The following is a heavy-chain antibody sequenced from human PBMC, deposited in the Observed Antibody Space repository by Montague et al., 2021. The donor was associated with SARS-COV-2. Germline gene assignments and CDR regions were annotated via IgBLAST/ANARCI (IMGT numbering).Heavy chain of an antibody. Sequence: PPLVKPTQTLTLTCTFSGFSLSTSGMCVSWIRLPPGKALEWLARIDWDDDKYYSTSLKTRLTISKDTSKNQVVLTMTNMDPVDTATYYCARIRYDILTGYQTLFDYWGQGTLVTVSS. CDR1: GFSLSTSGMC. CDR3: ARIRYDILTGYQTLFDY. D-gene: IGHD3-9*01. V-gene: IGHV2-70*11. CDR2: IDWDDDK. J-gene: IGHJ4*02.